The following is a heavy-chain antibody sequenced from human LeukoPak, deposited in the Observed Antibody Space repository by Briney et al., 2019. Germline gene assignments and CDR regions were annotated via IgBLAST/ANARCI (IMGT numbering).Heavy chain of an antibody. CDR3: ARGGDYSGTAFDI. V-gene: IGHV3-74*01. CDR1: GSIFNNHW. D-gene: IGHD1-14*01. J-gene: IGHJ3*02. CDR2: IDGDESGT. Sequence: GGSLRLSCAASGSIFNNHWMHWVRQTPGEGLVWVARIDGDESGTIYADSVKGRFTISRDTAKNTLYLQMSRLRAEDTAVYFCARGGDYSGTAFDIWGQGTMVTVSS.